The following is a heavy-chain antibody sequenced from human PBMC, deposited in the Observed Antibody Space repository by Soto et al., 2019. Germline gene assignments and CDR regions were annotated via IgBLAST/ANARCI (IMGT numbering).Heavy chain of an antibody. CDR1: GDSISSYY. CDR3: ARRYYDILTGYHYYFDS. V-gene: IGHV4-59*08. Sequence: SQTQSLTYTVSGDSISSYYWSWIRQPPGKGLEWIGQIYSGGSANYNPSLKSRVSISLDTSKNQFSLEVRSVTAADTAVYYCARRYYDILTGYHYYFDSWGQGTRVTVSS. D-gene: IGHD3-9*01. CDR2: IYSGGSA. J-gene: IGHJ4*02.